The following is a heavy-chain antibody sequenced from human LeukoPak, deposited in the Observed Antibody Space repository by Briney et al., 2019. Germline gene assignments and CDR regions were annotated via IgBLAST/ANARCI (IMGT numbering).Heavy chain of an antibody. V-gene: IGHV4-34*01. J-gene: IGHJ6*03. CDR2: INHSGST. CDR1: GGSFSGYY. Sequence: PSETLSLTCAVYGGSFSGYYWSWIRQPPGKGLEWIGEINHSGSTNYNPSLKSRVTISVDTSKNQFSLKLSSVTAADTAVYYCARGVYVVVPAAPRNYYYYYYMDVWGKGTTVTVSS. D-gene: IGHD2-2*01. CDR3: ARGVYVVVPAAPRNYYYYYYMDV.